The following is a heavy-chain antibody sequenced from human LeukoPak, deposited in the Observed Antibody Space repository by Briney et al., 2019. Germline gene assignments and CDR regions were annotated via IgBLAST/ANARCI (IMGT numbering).Heavy chain of an antibody. D-gene: IGHD3-22*01. CDR1: GYTFTGYY. CDR2: INPNSGGT. J-gene: IGHJ5*02. Sequence: GASVKVSCKASGYTFTGYYMHWVRQAPGQGLEWMGWINPNSGGTNYAQKFQGRVTMTRDTSISTAYMELSRLRSDDTPVSYCARDLNSGYYYDLGWFDPWGQGTLVTVSS. CDR3: ARDLNSGYYYDLGWFDP. V-gene: IGHV1-2*02.